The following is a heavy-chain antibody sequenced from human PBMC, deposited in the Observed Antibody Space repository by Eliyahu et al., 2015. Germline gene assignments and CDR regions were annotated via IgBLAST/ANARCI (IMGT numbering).Heavy chain of an antibody. J-gene: IGHJ5*02. Sequence: QVQLVQSGAELKKPGSSVKVSCKASGGTFXTYTISWVRQAPGQGLEWMGGISPIFGTANYAQKIQDRVTITADESTSTAYMELRSLRSEDTAVYYCALEGGSSGPRWFDPWGQGTLVIVSS. CDR1: GGTFXTYT. V-gene: IGHV1-69*01. CDR3: ALEGGSSGPRWFDP. D-gene: IGHD6-19*01. CDR2: ISPIFGTA.